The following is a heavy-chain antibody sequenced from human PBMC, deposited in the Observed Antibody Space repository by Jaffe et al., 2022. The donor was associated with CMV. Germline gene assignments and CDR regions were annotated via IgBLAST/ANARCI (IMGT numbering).Heavy chain of an antibody. CDR2: ISDSGDNT. CDR3: ANREWELGQDSYYYYGLDV. V-gene: IGHV3-23*01. Sequence: EGQLLESGGGLVQPGGSLRLSCAASGFTFSSYAMTWVRQAPGKGLEWVSAISDSGDNTYYADSVKGRFTISRDNSKNTLYLQMNSLRAEDTAKYYCANREWELGQDSYYYYGLDVWGQGTTVTVSS. D-gene: IGHD1-26*01. J-gene: IGHJ6*02. CDR1: GFTFSSYA.